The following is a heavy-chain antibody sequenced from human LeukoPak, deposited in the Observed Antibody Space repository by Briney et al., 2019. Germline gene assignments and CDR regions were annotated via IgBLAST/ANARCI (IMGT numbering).Heavy chain of an antibody. J-gene: IGHJ5*02. Sequence: GGSLRLSCAASGFTFSSYSMNWVRQAPGKGLEWVSSTSSSSSYIYYADSVKGRFTISRDNAKNSLYLQMNSLRVEDTAFYYCARDDLLHRNWFDPWGQGTLVTVSS. D-gene: IGHD3-22*01. CDR2: TSSSSSYI. CDR1: GFTFSSYS. CDR3: ARDDLLHRNWFDP. V-gene: IGHV3-21*04.